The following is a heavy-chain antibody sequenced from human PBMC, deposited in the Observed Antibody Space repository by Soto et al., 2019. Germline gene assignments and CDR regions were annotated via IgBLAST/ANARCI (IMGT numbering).Heavy chain of an antibody. Sequence: SETLSLTCAVSGGSISSSNWWSWVRQPPGKGLEWIGEIYHSGSTNYNPSLKSRVTISVDKSKNQFSLKLSSVTAADTAVYYCAREGAYCSSTSCHSSDNWFDPWGEGTLVTISS. V-gene: IGHV4-4*02. J-gene: IGHJ5*02. CDR3: AREGAYCSSTSCHSSDNWFDP. D-gene: IGHD2-2*01. CDR2: IYHSGST. CDR1: GGSISSSNW.